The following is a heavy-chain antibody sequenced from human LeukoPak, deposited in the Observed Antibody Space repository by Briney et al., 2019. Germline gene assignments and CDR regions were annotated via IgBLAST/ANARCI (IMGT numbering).Heavy chain of an antibody. V-gene: IGHV3-7*01. J-gene: IGHJ4*02. Sequence: GGSLTLSCAASGFTLSSYWMSWLRQAPGKGLEGVANIKQDGSEKYYVDSVKGRFTISRDNAKNSLYLQMNSLRAEDTAVYYCARRRVGGVWYFDYWGQGTLVTVSS. CDR3: ARRRVGGVWYFDY. CDR1: GFTLSSYW. CDR2: IKQDGSEK. D-gene: IGHD2-8*02.